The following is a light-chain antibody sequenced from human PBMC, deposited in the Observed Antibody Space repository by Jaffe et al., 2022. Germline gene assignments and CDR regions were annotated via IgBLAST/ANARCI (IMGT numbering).Light chain of an antibody. CDR2: EGS. CDR3: CSYAGINTFVV. CDR1: SSDVGSYNL. V-gene: IGLV2-23*03. J-gene: IGLJ2*01. Sequence: QSALTQPASVSGSPGQSITISCTGTSSDVGSYNLVSWYQQHPGKAPKLMIYEGSKRPSGVSNRFSGSKSGNTASLTISGLQAEDEADYYCCSYAGINTFVVFGGGTKLTVL.